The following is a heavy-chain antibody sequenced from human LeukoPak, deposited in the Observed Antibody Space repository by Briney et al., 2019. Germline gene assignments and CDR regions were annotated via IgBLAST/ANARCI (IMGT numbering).Heavy chain of an antibody. J-gene: IGHJ6*03. CDR3: ARDRPGGRGVNYYYYYMDV. V-gene: IGHV1-69*06. CDR2: IIPIFGTA. D-gene: IGHD3-10*01. CDR1: GGTFSSYA. Sequence: GSSVKVSCKASGGTFSSYAISWVRQAPGQGLEWMGGIIPIFGTANYAQKFQGRVTITADKSTSTAYMELSSLRSEDTAVYYCARDRPGGRGVNYYYYYMDVWGKGTTVTVSS.